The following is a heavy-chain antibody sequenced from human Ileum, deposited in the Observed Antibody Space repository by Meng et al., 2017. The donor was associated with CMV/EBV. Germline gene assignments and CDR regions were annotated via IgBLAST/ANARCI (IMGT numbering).Heavy chain of an antibody. J-gene: IGHJ4*02. CDR1: GYTFTDYY. D-gene: IGHD5-12*01. CDR3: AREIIMAARAFGY. CDR2: IKPHSGDT. Sequence: GQLAPSGTEVKKPGASVKVSCKASGYTFTDYYMHWVRQAPGQGLEWMGWIKPHSGDTKYEKKFQGRVTMTSDTSISTVYMELTRLTPDDTAIYYCAREIIMAARAFGYWGQGTLVTVSS. V-gene: IGHV1-2*02.